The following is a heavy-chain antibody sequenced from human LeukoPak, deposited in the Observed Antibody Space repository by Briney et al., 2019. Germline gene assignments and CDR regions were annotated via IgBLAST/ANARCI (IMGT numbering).Heavy chain of an antibody. J-gene: IGHJ6*03. CDR1: GFTVSSNY. V-gene: IGHV3-53*01. Sequence: GGSLRLSCAASGFTVSSNYMSWVRQAPGKGLEWVSVIYSGGSTYYADSVKGRFTISRDNSKNTLYLQMNSLRAEDTAAYYCARDDYFGLTYSYDMDVWRTGTTVSVSS. D-gene: IGHD4/OR15-4a*01. CDR3: ARDDYFGLTYSYDMDV. CDR2: IYSGGST.